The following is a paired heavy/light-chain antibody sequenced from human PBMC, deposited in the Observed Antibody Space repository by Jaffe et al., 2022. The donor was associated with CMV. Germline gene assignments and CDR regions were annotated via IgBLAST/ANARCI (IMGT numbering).Light chain of an antibody. Sequence: EIVLTQSPGTLSLSPGERATLSCRASQSVSSTYLAWYQQKPGQAPRLLIFDASSRATGIPDRFSGSGSGTDFTLTISRLEPEDFAVYYCQQYGASPRTFGQGTKVEIQ. J-gene: IGKJ1*01. CDR2: DAS. CDR3: QQYGASPRT. V-gene: IGKV3-20*01. CDR1: QSVSSTY.
Heavy chain of an antibody. Sequence: EVQLVDSGGGLVQTGGSLRLSCTASGFTFSTYAMSWVRQAPGKGLEWVSSIGGAGENTDYADAVKGRFTISRDNSKNTQYLHLNSLRADDTAVYFCAKAHSAATVSGGLRAAFDIWGQGTMVTVSS. J-gene: IGHJ3*02. CDR3: AKAHSAATVSGGLRAAFDI. D-gene: IGHD4-17*01. V-gene: IGHV3-23*04. CDR1: GFTFSTYA. CDR2: IGGAGENT.